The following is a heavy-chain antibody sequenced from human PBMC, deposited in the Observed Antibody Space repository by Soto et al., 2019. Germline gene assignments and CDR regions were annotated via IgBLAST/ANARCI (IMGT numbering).Heavy chain of an antibody. Sequence: SETLSLTCTVSGGSISSGGYSWSWIRQHPGKGLEWIGYIYYSGSTYYNPSLKSRVTISVDTSKNQFSLKLSSVTAADTAVYYCARDRLDTALLNWGQGTLVTVSS. CDR2: IYYSGST. CDR3: ARDRLDTALLN. CDR1: GGSISSGGYS. V-gene: IGHV4-31*03. J-gene: IGHJ4*02. D-gene: IGHD5-18*01.